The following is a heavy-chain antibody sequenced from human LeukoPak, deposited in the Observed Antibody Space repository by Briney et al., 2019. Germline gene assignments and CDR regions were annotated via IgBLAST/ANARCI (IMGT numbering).Heavy chain of an antibody. V-gene: IGHV1-2*02. CDR2: INPNSGDT. Sequence: ASVKVSCKASGYTFTGYYLHWVRQAPGQGLEWMGWINPNSGDTNYAQKFQGRVTMTRDTSVSTAYMELSRLRSDDTAVYYCARPSDYPYDYWGQGTLVTVSS. D-gene: IGHD4-17*01. CDR1: GYTFTGYY. CDR3: ARPSDYPYDY. J-gene: IGHJ4*02.